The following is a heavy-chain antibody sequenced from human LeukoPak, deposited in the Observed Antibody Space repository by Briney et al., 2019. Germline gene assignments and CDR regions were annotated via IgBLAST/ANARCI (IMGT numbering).Heavy chain of an antibody. J-gene: IGHJ4*02. V-gene: IGHV4-59*01. Sequence: PSETLSLTCTVSGGSISSYYWSWIRQPPGKGLEWIGYIYYSGSTTYNPSLKSRVTISVDTSKNQFSLKLSSVTAADTAVYYCARDKGDGYNDYWGQGTPVTVSS. CDR3: ARDKGDGYNDY. CDR1: GGSISSYY. CDR2: IYYSGST. D-gene: IGHD5-24*01.